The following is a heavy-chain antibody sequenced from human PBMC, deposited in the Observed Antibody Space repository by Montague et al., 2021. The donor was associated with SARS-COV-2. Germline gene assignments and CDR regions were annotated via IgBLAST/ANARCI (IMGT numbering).Heavy chain of an antibody. Sequence: SLRLSCAASGFTFGDYTMNWVRQAPGKGLEWLSYIHSNGRIFYGDSVKGRFSVSRDDAKNSLYLQMTSLSAEDTALYFYVRDENWAFDVWGQGTMVTVSS. V-gene: IGHV3-69-1*01. J-gene: IGHJ3*01. CDR1: GFTFGDYT. CDR3: VRDENWAFDV. CDR2: IHSNGRI. D-gene: IGHD1-1*01.